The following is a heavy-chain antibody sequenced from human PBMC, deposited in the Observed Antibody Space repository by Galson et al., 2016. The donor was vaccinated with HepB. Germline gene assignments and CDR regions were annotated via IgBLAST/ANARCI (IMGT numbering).Heavy chain of an antibody. Sequence: SVKVSCKASGYTFSTSGITWVRQAPGQGLEWMGWISVYNGNTNYAQNLQGRLTMTTDTSTSSAYMELRSLRSDDTAVYYCVNLGFCFGGNCYPFDNWGQGTLVTVSS. CDR1: GYTFSTSG. CDR2: ISVYNGNT. D-gene: IGHD2-15*01. V-gene: IGHV1-18*01. J-gene: IGHJ4*02. CDR3: VNLGFCFGGNCYPFDN.